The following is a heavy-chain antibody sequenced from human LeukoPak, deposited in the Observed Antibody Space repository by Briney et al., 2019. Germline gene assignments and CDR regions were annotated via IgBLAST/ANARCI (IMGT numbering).Heavy chain of an antibody. D-gene: IGHD4-17*01. Sequence: GGSLRLSCAASGFTFSDYYMSWIRQAPGKGLEWVSYISSSGSTIYYADSVKGRFTISRDNAKNSLYLQMNSLRAEDTAVYYCARDYGDYKYYYYMDVWGKGTTVTISS. V-gene: IGHV3-11*01. J-gene: IGHJ6*03. CDR3: ARDYGDYKYYYYMDV. CDR2: ISSSGSTI. CDR1: GFTFSDYY.